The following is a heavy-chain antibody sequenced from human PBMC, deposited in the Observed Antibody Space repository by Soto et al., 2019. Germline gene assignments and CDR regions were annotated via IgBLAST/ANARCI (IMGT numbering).Heavy chain of an antibody. J-gene: IGHJ6*02. V-gene: IGHV3-7*01. CDR3: GRDEVRNGVGV. Sequence: PVGSLRLSCVGSGFTFSSFWMSWVRQAPGKGLEWVANIKGDGSEKRYVDSVKGRLTISRDNAKNSVYLQMNSLRVEDTALYYCGRDEVRNGVGVWGQGTMVTVSS. CDR1: GFTFSSFW. CDR2: IKGDGSEK.